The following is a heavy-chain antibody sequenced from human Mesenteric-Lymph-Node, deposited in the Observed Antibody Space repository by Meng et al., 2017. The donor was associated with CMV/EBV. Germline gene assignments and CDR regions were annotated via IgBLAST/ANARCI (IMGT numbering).Heavy chain of an antibody. V-gene: IGHV4-59*12. J-gene: IGHJ4*02. CDR2: IYYSGST. Sequence: SETLSLTCTVSGGSISSYYWSWIRQPPGKGLEWIGYIYYSGSTNYNPSLKSRVTISVDTSNNQFSLKLISVTAADTAVYYCARDYSHYAGAHFDYWGQGTLVTVSS. CDR1: GGSISSYY. D-gene: IGHD4-11*01. CDR3: ARDYSHYAGAHFDY.